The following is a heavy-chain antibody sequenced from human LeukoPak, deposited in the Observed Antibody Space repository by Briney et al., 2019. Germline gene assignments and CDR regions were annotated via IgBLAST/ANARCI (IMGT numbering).Heavy chain of an antibody. D-gene: IGHD3-10*01. CDR1: GYTFTSYD. CDR3: ARDRITMVRGRHNWFDP. CDR2: MNPNSGNT. V-gene: IGHV1-8*01. J-gene: IGHJ5*02. Sequence: ASVKVSCKASGYTFTSYDINWVRQATGQGLEWMGWMNPNSGNTGYAQKFQGRVTMTRNTSISTAYMELSSLRSEDTAVYYSARDRITMVRGRHNWFDPWGQGTLVTVSS.